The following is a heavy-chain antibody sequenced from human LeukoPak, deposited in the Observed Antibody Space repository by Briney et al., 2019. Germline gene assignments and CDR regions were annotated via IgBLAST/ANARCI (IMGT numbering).Heavy chain of an antibody. D-gene: IGHD1-26*01. CDR2: IYYSGST. J-gene: IGHJ6*02. Sequence: SETLSLTCTVSGGSVSSGSYYWSWIRQPPGKGLEWIGYIYYSGSTNYNPSLKSRVTISVDTSKNQFSLKLSSVTAADTAVYYCARVTRSGSYYYYYGMDVWGQGTTVTVSS. V-gene: IGHV4-61*01. CDR3: ARVTRSGSYYYYYGMDV. CDR1: GGSVSSGSYY.